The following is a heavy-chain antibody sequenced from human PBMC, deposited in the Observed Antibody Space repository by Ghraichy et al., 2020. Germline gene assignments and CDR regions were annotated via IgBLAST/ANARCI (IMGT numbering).Heavy chain of an antibody. D-gene: IGHD7-27*01. CDR2: ISGYSGNT. CDR3: ARGRLTGDYYY. Sequence: ASVKVSCKASGYTFTSYGISWVRQAPGQGLEWMGWISGYSGNTDYAQKFRGRVTMTTDTSTDTAYMDLRSLRSDDTAVYYCARGRLTGDYYYWGQGTLVTVSS. V-gene: IGHV1-18*01. J-gene: IGHJ4*02. CDR1: GYTFTSYG.